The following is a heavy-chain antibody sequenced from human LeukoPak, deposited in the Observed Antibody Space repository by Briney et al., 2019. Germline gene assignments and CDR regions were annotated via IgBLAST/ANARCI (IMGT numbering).Heavy chain of an antibody. V-gene: IGHV3-11*04. CDR1: GFTFSDYY. Sequence: GGSLRLSCAGSGFTFSDYYMSWIRQAPGKGLEWVSYISSSGRTTYYADSVKGRLTISRDNAKNSLYLQMNSLRAEDTAVYYCARTDCSSSSCYELDYWGQGTLVTVSS. CDR2: ISSSGRTT. D-gene: IGHD2-2*01. CDR3: ARTDCSSSSCYELDY. J-gene: IGHJ4*02.